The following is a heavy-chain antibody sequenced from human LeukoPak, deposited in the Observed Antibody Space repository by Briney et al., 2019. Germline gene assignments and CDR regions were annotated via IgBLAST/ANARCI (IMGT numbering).Heavy chain of an antibody. CDR1: GFTFSRYG. CDR3: ASTIFGVVKGDDAFDI. J-gene: IGHJ3*02. D-gene: IGHD3-3*01. V-gene: IGHV3-30*03. CDR2: ISYDGSNK. Sequence: PGGSLRLSCAASGFTFSRYGMHWVRQAPGKGLEWVAVISYDGSNKYYADSVKGRFTISRDNSKNTLYLQMNSLRAEDTAVYYCASTIFGVVKGDDAFDIWGQGTMVTVSS.